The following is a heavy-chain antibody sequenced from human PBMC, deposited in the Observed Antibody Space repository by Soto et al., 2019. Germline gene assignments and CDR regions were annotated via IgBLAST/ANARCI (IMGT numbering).Heavy chain of an antibody. J-gene: IGHJ6*02. V-gene: IGHV1-46*01. CDR1: GYTFTSYY. D-gene: IGHD2-2*01. CDR2: INPSGGST. Sequence: GASVKVSCKASGYTFTSYYMHCVRQAPGQVLEWMGIINPSGGSTSYAQKFQGRVTMTRDTSTSTVYMELSSLRSEDTAVYYCARDIIVVVPADYYYYGMDVWGQGTTVTVSS. CDR3: ARDIIVVVPADYYYYGMDV.